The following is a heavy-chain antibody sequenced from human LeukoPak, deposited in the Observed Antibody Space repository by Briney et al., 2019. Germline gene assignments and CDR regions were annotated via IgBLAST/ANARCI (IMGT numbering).Heavy chain of an antibody. V-gene: IGHV4-59*01. Sequence: SETLSLTCTVSGGSINSYYWSWIRQPPGKGLEWIGYIYYSGSTNYNPSLKSQVTISVDTSKNQFSLKLSSVTAADTAVYYCARVLYDYGGYYFDYWGQGTLVTVSS. CDR1: GGSINSYY. CDR2: IYYSGST. CDR3: ARVLYDYGGYYFDY. D-gene: IGHD4-23*01. J-gene: IGHJ4*02.